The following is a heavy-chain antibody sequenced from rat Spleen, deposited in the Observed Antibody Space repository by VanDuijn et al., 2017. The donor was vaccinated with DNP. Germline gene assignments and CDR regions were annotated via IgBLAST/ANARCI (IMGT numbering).Heavy chain of an antibody. CDR3: ARWTRYFDY. Sequence: EVQLQESGPGLVRPSQSLSLTCSVTGYSITTYFWSWIRKLPRNKMEWIGHLSYSGSPTYNPSLSSRVSITRDTAKNQFFLHLNSVTIEDTATYYCARWTRYFDYWGQGVMVTVSS. CDR2: LSYSGSP. V-gene: IGHV3-1*01. D-gene: IGHD1-7*01. CDR1: GYSITTYF. J-gene: IGHJ2*01.